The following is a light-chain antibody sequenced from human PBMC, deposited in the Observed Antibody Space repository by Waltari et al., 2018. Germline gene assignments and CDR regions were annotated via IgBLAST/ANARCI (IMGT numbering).Light chain of an antibody. Sequence: QSALTQPASVSGSPGQSITISCPGSRPDIVDYDFVSWYQLHPGKAPKLIIYAVTKRPSGVSNRFSGSKSGNTASLTISGLQAEDEADYYCSSYSNSNTLIFGGGTTLTVL. V-gene: IGLV2-14*03. CDR1: RPDIVDYDF. CDR2: AVT. J-gene: IGLJ2*01. CDR3: SSYSNSNTLI.